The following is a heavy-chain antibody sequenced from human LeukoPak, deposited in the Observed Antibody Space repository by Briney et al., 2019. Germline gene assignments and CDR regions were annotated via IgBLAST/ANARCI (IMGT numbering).Heavy chain of an antibody. Sequence: GASVKVSCKASGYTFTGYYMHWVRQAPGQGLEWMGWINPNSGGTNYAQKFQGRVTMTRDTSISTAYMELSRLRSDDTAVYYCARSYHYGSGSYEPLDYWGQGTLVTVSS. J-gene: IGHJ4*02. V-gene: IGHV1-2*02. CDR1: GYTFTGYY. D-gene: IGHD3-10*01. CDR3: ARSYHYGSGSYEPLDY. CDR2: INPNSGGT.